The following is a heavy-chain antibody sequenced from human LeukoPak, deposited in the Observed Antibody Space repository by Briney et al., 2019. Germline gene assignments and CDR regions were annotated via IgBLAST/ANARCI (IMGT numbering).Heavy chain of an antibody. CDR2: INPSGGST. D-gene: IGHD3-22*01. CDR1: GYTFTSYD. Sequence: ASVKVSCKASGYTFTSYDINWVRQATGQGLEWMGIINPSGGSTSYAQKFQGRVTMTRDTSTSTVYMELSSLRSEDTAVYYCARAAMIVVATPGYWGQGTLVTVSS. J-gene: IGHJ4*02. CDR3: ARAAMIVVATPGY. V-gene: IGHV1-46*01.